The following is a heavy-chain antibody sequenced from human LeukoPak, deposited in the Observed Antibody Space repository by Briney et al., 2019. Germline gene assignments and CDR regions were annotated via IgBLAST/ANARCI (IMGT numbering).Heavy chain of an antibody. V-gene: IGHV3-30-3*01. CDR3: ARSKSSSSPNFDY. J-gene: IGHJ4*02. D-gene: IGHD6-6*01. CDR2: ISYDGSNK. Sequence: PGGSLRLSCAASGFTFSSYAMHWVRQAPGKGLEWVAIISYDGSNKYYADSVKGRFTISRDNSKSTLYLQMNSLRAEDTAVYYRARSKSSSSPNFDYWGQGTLVTVSS. CDR1: GFTFSSYA.